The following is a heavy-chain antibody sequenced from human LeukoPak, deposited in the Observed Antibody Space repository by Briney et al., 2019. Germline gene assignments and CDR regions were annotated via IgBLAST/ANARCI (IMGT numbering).Heavy chain of an antibody. CDR2: ISYDGSNK. Sequence: PGGSLRLSCAASGLTFSSYAMHWVRKAPGKGLEWVAVISYDGSNKYYADSVKGRFTISRDNSKNTLYLQMNSLRAEDTAVYYCARDRRIVGVPTFDYWGQGTLVTVSS. J-gene: IGHJ4*02. CDR3: ARDRRIVGVPTFDY. D-gene: IGHD1-26*01. CDR1: GLTFSSYA. V-gene: IGHV3-30-3*01.